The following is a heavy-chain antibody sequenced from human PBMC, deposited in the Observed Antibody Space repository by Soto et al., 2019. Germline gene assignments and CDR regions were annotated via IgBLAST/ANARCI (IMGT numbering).Heavy chain of an antibody. V-gene: IGHV1-58*01. CDR2: IVVGNGNT. CDR1: GFTFTSSA. Sequence: GASVKVSCKASGFTFTSSAVQWVRQARGQRLEWIGWIVVGNGNTNYAQKFQERVTITRDMSTSTAYMELSSLRSEDTAVYYCAARGTIAAAPYFDYWGQGTLVTVSS. CDR3: AARGTIAAAPYFDY. J-gene: IGHJ4*02. D-gene: IGHD6-13*01.